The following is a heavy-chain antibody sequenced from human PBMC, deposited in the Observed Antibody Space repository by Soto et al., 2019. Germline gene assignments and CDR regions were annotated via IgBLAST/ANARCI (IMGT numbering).Heavy chain of an antibody. CDR3: ARDWEFGF. J-gene: IGHJ4*02. D-gene: IGHD3-10*01. Sequence: ASEKVSCKASGYAFSGFYMHWVRQAPGQGLEWMGVINPSGDSTTYAQKFQGRLTMTKDTSTSTLYMELSSLRSEDTAVYYCARDWEFGFWGQGTLVTVSS. CDR1: GYAFSGFY. CDR2: INPSGDST. V-gene: IGHV1-46*01.